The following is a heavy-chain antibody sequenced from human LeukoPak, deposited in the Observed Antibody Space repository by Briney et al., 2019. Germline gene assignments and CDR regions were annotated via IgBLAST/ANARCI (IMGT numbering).Heavy chain of an antibody. V-gene: IGHV3-23*01. CDR3: ARTVAGDN. Sequence: GSLRLSCAAFGFTFSNHAMNWVRQAPGKGLEWVSAISGSGASTYFADSVRGRFTISRDNSKNTLYLQMNSLRAEDTAIYYCARTVAGDNWGQGTLVTVSS. D-gene: IGHD6-19*01. CDR2: ISGSGAST. J-gene: IGHJ4*02. CDR1: GFTFSNHA.